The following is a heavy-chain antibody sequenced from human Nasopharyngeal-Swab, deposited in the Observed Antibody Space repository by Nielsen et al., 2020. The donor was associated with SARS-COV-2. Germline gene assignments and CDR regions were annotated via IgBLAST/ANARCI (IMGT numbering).Heavy chain of an antibody. J-gene: IGHJ3*02. CDR2: ISAYNGNT. CDR3: ARDIVKAVAGDAFDI. CDR1: GYTFTSQG. D-gene: IGHD6-19*01. Sequence: ASVQVSCKASGYTFTSQGISWVRQAPGHGLEWMGWISAYNGNTNYAQKLQGRVSMTTDTYTSTAYMELRSLRSDDTAVYYCARDIVKAVAGDAFDIWGQGTMVTVSS. V-gene: IGHV1-18*01.